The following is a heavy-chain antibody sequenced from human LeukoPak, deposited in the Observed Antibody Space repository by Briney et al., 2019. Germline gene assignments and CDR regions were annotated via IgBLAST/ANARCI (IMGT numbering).Heavy chain of an antibody. D-gene: IGHD1-1*01. CDR2: IIPILGIA. CDR3: ARGLEWLGFDY. J-gene: IGHJ4*02. V-gene: IGHV1-69*04. CDR1: GGTSSSYA. Sequence: ASVKVSCKASGGTSSSYAISWVRQAPGQGLEWMGRIIPILGIANYAQKFQGRVTITADKSTSTAYMELSSLRSEDTAVYYCARGLEWLGFDYWAREPWSPSPQ.